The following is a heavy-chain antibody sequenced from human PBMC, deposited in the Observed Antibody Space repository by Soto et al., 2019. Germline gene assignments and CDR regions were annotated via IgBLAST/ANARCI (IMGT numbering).Heavy chain of an antibody. J-gene: IGHJ4*02. CDR1: GYSFAGYW. V-gene: IGHV5-10-1*01. Sequence: GESLKISCKGSGYSFAGYWITWVRQKPGKGLEWMGRIDPSDSQTYYSPSFRGHVTISVTKSITTVSLQWSSLRASDTAMYYCARQIYDSDTGPNFQYYFDSWGQGTPVTVSS. CDR3: ARQIYDSDTGPNFQYYFDS. CDR2: IDPSDSQT. D-gene: IGHD3-22*01.